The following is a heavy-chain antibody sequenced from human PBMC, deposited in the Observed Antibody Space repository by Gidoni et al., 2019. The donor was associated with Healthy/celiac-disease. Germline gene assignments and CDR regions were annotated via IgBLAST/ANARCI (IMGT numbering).Heavy chain of an antibody. CDR2: IRSKANSYAT. CDR3: TRSSSSEFDY. J-gene: IGHJ4*02. Sequence: EVQLVESGGGLVQPGGSLKLSCAAYGFTFSGSAMHWVRQASGKGLEWVGRIRSKANSYATAYAASVKGRFTISRDDSKNTAYLQMNSLKTEDTAVYYCTRSSSSEFDYWGQGTLVTVSS. CDR1: GFTFSGSA. D-gene: IGHD6-6*01. V-gene: IGHV3-73*01.